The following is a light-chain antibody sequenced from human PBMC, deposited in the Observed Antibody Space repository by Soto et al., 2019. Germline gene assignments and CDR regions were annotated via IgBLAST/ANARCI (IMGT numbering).Light chain of an antibody. V-gene: IGLV2-14*01. CDR1: SSDVGGYKY. Sequence: QSALTQPASVSGSPGQSIAFSCTGTSSDVGGYKYVSWYQQYPGKAPKLMIYDVSNRPSGVSDRFSGSKSGNTASLTISGLQSEDEADYYCSSYTSSSSYVFGTGTKVTVL. J-gene: IGLJ1*01. CDR2: DVS. CDR3: SSYTSSSSYV.